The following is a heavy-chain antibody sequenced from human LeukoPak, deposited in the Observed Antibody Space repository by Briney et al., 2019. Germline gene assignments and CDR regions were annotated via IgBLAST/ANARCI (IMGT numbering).Heavy chain of an antibody. CDR1: GGSISSYY. Sequence: SETLSLTCTVSGGSISSYYWSWIRQPPGKGLEWIGYIYYSGSTNYNPSLKSRVTISVDTSKNQFSLKLSSVTAADTAVYYCARGPPPDFDYWGRGALVTVSS. J-gene: IGHJ4*02. CDR3: ARGPPPDFDY. V-gene: IGHV4-59*01. CDR2: IYYSGST.